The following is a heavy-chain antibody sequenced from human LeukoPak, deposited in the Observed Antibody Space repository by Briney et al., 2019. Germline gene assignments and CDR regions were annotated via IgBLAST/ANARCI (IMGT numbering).Heavy chain of an antibody. CDR2: ISSSSSYI. D-gene: IGHD1-14*01. V-gene: IGHV3-21*01. CDR1: GFTFSSYS. Sequence: GGSLRLSCAASGFTFSSYSMNWVRQAPGKGLKWVSSISSSSSYIYYADSVKGRFTISRDNAKNSLYLQMNSLRAEDTAVYYCARDLPDSVGSSFDYWGQGTLVTVSS. J-gene: IGHJ4*02. CDR3: ARDLPDSVGSSFDY.